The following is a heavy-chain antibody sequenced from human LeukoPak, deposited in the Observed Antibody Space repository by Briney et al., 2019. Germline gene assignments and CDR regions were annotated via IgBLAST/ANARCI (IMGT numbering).Heavy chain of an antibody. CDR1: GGSISSYY. J-gene: IGHJ4*02. D-gene: IGHD3-10*01. CDR3: ARTQRGSGSYLDS. Sequence: SETLSLTRTVSGGSISSYYWSWIRQPAGKGLEWIGRLYTSGSTNYNPSLKSRVTMSVDTSKNQFSLRLNSVTAADTAVYYCARTQRGSGSYLDSWGQGTLVTVSS. CDR2: LYTSGST. V-gene: IGHV4-4*07.